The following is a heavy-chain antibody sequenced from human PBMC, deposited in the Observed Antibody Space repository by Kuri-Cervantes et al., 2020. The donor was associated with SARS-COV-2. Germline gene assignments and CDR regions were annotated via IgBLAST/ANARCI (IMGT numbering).Heavy chain of an antibody. CDR1: GFTFSSYW. D-gene: IGHD6-13*01. CDR3: AKQIPPPIAAGYSFDY. Sequence: GESLKISCAASGFTFSSYWMSWVRQAPGKGLEWVANIKQDGSEKYYVDSVKGRCAISRDNSKNTLYLQMNSLRAEDTAVYYCAKQIPPPIAAGYSFDYWGQGTLVTVSS. CDR2: IKQDGSEK. J-gene: IGHJ4*02. V-gene: IGHV3-7*03.